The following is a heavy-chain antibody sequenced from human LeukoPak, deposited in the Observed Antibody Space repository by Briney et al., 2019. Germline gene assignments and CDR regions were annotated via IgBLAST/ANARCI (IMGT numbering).Heavy chain of an antibody. CDR3: ARPGLELRDASDI. V-gene: IGHV5-51*01. D-gene: IGHD1-7*01. CDR2: IYPGDSDT. J-gene: IGHJ3*02. CDR1: GYSFTSYW. Sequence: GESLKISCKGSGYSFTSYWIGWVRQMPGKGLEWMGIIYPGDSDTRYSPSFQGQVTISADKSTSTAYLQWSSLKASDTAMYYCARPGLELRDASDIWGQGTMVTVSS.